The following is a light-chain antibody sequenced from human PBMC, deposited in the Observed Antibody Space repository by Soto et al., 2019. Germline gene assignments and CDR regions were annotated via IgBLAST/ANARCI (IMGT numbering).Light chain of an antibody. J-gene: IGKJ1*01. V-gene: IGKV3-20*01. CDR2: GAS. Sequence: DIALTRSQGTLSVSPGQRATLSGRASQSVSSSYLAWYQQKPGQAPRLLIYGASFRATGIPDRFSGSGSGTDFTLTISRLEPEDFAVYYCQQYGSSPTTFGQGTKVDIK. CDR3: QQYGSSPTT. CDR1: QSVSSSY.